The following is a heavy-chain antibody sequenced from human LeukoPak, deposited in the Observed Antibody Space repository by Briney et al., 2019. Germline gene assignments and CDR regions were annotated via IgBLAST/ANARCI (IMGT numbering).Heavy chain of an antibody. Sequence: SSETLSLTCTVSGYSISSGHYWGWVRQPPGKGLEWIGSIYHSGNTYCNPSLKSRVTTSVDTSKNQFSLNLSSVTAADTAVYYCARHGYIAVAGTVDYWGQGTLITVSS. V-gene: IGHV4-38-2*02. J-gene: IGHJ4*02. CDR3: ARHGYIAVAGTVDY. CDR1: GYSISSGHY. D-gene: IGHD6-19*01. CDR2: IYHSGNT.